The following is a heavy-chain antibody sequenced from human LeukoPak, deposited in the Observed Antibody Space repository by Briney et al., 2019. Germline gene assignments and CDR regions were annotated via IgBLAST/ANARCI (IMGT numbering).Heavy chain of an antibody. CDR3: ARDISGDSVGGYFDY. CDR2: INPSGGST. J-gene: IGHJ4*02. D-gene: IGHD2-15*01. V-gene: IGHV1-46*01. Sequence: ASVKVSCKASGYTFTSYYMHWVRQAPGQGLEWMGIINPSGGSTSYAQKFQGRVTMTRDTSTSTVYMELSSLRSEDTAVYYCARDISGDSVGGYFDYWAREPWSPSPQ. CDR1: GYTFTSYY.